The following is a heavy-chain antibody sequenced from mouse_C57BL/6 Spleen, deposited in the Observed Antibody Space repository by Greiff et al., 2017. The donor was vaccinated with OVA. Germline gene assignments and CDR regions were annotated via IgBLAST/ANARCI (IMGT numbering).Heavy chain of an antibody. V-gene: IGHV1-55*01. CDR2: IYPGRGST. CDR1: GYSFTSYW. J-gene: IGHJ4*01. Sequence: QVQLQQPGAELVKPGASVKMSCKASGYSFTSYWITWVKQRPGQGLEWIGDIYPGRGSTNYNEKFKSKATLTVDTSSSTAYMQLSSLTSEDSAIYYCAKGAPRGAMDYWGQGTSVTVSS. CDR3: AKGAPRGAMDY.